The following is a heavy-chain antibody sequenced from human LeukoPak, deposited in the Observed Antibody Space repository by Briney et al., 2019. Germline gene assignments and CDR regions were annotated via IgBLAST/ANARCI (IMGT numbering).Heavy chain of an antibody. J-gene: IGHJ3*02. CDR2: IIPIFGTA. D-gene: IGHD4-17*01. Sequence: GASVKVSCKASGGTFSSYAISWVRQAPGQGLEWMGGIIPIFGTANYAQKFQGRVTITADKSTSTAYMELSSLRSEDTAVYYCARLRRGYGATGDAFDIWGQGTMVTVSS. CDR1: GGTFSSYA. CDR3: ARLRRGYGATGDAFDI. V-gene: IGHV1-69*06.